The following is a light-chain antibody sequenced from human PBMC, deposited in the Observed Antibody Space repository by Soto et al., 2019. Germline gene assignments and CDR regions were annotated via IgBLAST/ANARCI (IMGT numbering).Light chain of an antibody. Sequence: QSALTQPRSVSGSPGQSVTLSCTGTSSDVGGYNYVTWYQQHPGKAPKLMIYEVIKRPSWVPDRFTGSKSGNTPSLTISGLQADDEADYYCCSYAGSYTSHVVFGGGTKLTV. CDR1: SSDVGGYNY. J-gene: IGLJ2*01. CDR3: CSYAGSYTSHVV. CDR2: EVI. V-gene: IGLV2-11*01.